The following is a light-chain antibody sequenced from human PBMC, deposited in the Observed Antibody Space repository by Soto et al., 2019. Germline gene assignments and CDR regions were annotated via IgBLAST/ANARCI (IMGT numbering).Light chain of an antibody. V-gene: IGKV3-20*01. CDR2: GAS. Sequence: EIVLTQSPGTLSLSPGERATLSCRASQSVNSNYLAWYQQKPGQVPRPLIYGASIRAAGVPDRLSGSGSGKDFSLPITRLQPEAYTVYYCQQYGTSPHPFGQGTKLEIK. CDR1: QSVNSNY. CDR3: QQYGTSPHP. J-gene: IGKJ2*01.